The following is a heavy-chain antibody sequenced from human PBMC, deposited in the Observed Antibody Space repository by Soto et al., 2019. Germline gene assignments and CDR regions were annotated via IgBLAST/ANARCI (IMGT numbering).Heavy chain of an antibody. Sequence: EVQLVQSGAEVKKPGESLRISCNGSGYSFTSYWISWVRQMPGKGLEWMGRIDPSDSYTNYSPSFQGHVTISADKSIRTAYLQWSSLKASDTAMYYCASHAGGRYNWFAPWGQGTLVTVSS. CDR3: ASHAGGRYNWFAP. V-gene: IGHV5-10-1*01. CDR2: IDPSDSYT. CDR1: GYSFTSYW. D-gene: IGHD6-19*01. J-gene: IGHJ5*02.